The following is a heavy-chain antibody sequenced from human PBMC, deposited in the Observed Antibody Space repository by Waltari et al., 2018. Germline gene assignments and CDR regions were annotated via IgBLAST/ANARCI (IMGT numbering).Heavy chain of an antibody. Sequence: EEQLVESGGGLAKPGASLRLACAASGFTFSRYWMDWVRQAPGKGLVWVSRINSDGSSRTYADSVKGRFTISRDNAKNTLYVQMNRLRAEDTAVYYCARVATKTYSSPVPGRPYYYGMDVWGQGTTVTVSS. CDR1: GFTFSRYW. V-gene: IGHV3-74*01. J-gene: IGHJ6*02. CDR3: ARVATKTYSSPVPGRPYYYGMDV. D-gene: IGHD3-22*01. CDR2: INSDGSSR.